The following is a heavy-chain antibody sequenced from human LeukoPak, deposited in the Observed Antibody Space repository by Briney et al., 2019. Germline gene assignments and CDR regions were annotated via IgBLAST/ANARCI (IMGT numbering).Heavy chain of an antibody. Sequence: PGGSLRLSCAASGFTFSSYWMSWVRQAPGKGLEWVANTKQDGSEKYYVDSVKGRFTISRDNAKNSLYLQMNSLRAEDTAVYYCARETLTYYYGSGSYHFDYWGQGTLVTVSS. CDR1: GFTFSSYW. J-gene: IGHJ4*02. CDR3: ARETLTYYYGSGSYHFDY. V-gene: IGHV3-7*01. CDR2: TKQDGSEK. D-gene: IGHD3-10*01.